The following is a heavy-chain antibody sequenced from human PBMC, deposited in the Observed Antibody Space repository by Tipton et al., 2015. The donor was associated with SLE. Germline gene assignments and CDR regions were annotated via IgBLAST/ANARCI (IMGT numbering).Heavy chain of an antibody. V-gene: IGHV4-34*01. D-gene: IGHD2-2*01. CDR2: IYYSGST. J-gene: IGHJ6*03. CDR1: GGSFSGYY. CDR3: ARDWCSSTSCYGYYYMDV. Sequence: TLFLTCAVYGGSFSGYYWTWIRQTPGKGLGWIGRIYYSGSTYHNPSLKSRVTISVDTSKNQFSRKLSSVTAAGTAVYYCARDWCSSTSCYGYYYMDVWGKGTTVTVSS.